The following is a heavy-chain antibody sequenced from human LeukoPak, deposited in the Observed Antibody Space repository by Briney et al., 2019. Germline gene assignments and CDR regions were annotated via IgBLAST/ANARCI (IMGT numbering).Heavy chain of an antibody. CDR3: ARDSSSIQSGDC. D-gene: IGHD6-13*01. J-gene: IGHJ4*02. Sequence: GGSLRLSCAASRFTVSSNYMSWVRQAPGKGLEWVSVIYSGGTTYYADSVKGRFTISRDISKNTLYLQMNSLRAEDTAVYYCARDSSSIQSGDCWGQGTLVTVSS. V-gene: IGHV3-66*01. CDR2: IYSGGTT. CDR1: RFTVSSNY.